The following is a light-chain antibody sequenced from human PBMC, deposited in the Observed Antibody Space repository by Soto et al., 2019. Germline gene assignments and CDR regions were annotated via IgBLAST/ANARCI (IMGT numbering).Light chain of an antibody. CDR2: EVN. CDR1: SSDVGVYIY. CDR3: SAYSDIDTKV. V-gene: IGLV2-14*03. Sequence: QSALTQPASVSGSPGQSITISCGGTSSDVGVYIYVSWYQQFPGKAPKLILYEVNNRPSGVSNRFSGSKSGTTASLTISGLQPEDEADYYCSAYSDIDTKVFGTGTKVTVL. J-gene: IGLJ1*01.